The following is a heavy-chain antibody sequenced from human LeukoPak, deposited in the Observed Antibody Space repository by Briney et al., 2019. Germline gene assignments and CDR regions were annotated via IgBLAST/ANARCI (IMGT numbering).Heavy chain of an antibody. V-gene: IGHV1-69*13. CDR2: IIPIFGTA. D-gene: IGHD1-26*01. J-gene: IGHJ4*02. CDR3: ARARIVGATTTCHFDY. CDR1: GGTFSSYA. Sequence: GASVKVSCKASGGTFSSYAISWVRQAPGQGLEWMGGIIPIFGTANCAQKFQGRVTITADESTSTAYMELSSLRSEDTAVYYCARARIVGATTTCHFDYWGQGTLVTVSS.